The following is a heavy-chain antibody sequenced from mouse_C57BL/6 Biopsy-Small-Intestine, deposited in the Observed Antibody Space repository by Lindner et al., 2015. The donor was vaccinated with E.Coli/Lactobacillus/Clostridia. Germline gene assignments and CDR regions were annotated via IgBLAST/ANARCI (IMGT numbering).Heavy chain of an antibody. CDR2: IDPEDGET. J-gene: IGHJ3*01. V-gene: IGHV14-2*01. CDR3: ACHYDYAWFAY. CDR1: GFNIKDYY. Sequence: VQLQESGAELVKPGASVRLSCTASGFNIKDYYIHWVKQRTEQGLEWIGRIDPEDGETKYAPKFQGRATITSDTSSSTTYLQLNSLTSDDTAVYFCACHYDYAWFAYWGQGTLVTVSA. D-gene: IGHD2-4*01.